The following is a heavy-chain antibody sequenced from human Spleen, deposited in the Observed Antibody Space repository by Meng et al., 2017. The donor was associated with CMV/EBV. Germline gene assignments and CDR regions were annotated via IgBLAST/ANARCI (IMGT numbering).Heavy chain of an antibody. CDR2: IIGNGGST. Sequence: GGSLRLSCAASGFTFSSYAMTWVRQAPGKGLEWVSTIIGNGGSTYYTDSVKGRFTLSRDNPKNTLYLQMNSLRVEDKALDYCVKVRGGTNSSYDAWGQGTLVTVSS. CDR3: VKVRGGTNSSYDA. CDR1: GFTFSSYA. V-gene: IGHV3-23*01. J-gene: IGHJ5*02. D-gene: IGHD2-2*01.